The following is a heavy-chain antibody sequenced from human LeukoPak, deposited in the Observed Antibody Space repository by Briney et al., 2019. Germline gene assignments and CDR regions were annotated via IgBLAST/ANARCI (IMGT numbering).Heavy chain of an antibody. J-gene: IGHJ4*02. CDR3: ARSSGTGTFSY. Sequence: SETLSLTCTVSGDSISRSTYYWAWIRQPPGKGMEWIGSVYYGRSPYFNPSLESRATISVDTSKNHFSLKMSSVTAADTAVYYCARSSGTGTFSYWGQGTLVTVSS. CDR2: VYYGRSP. V-gene: IGHV4-39*02. CDR1: GDSISRSTYY. D-gene: IGHD6-25*01.